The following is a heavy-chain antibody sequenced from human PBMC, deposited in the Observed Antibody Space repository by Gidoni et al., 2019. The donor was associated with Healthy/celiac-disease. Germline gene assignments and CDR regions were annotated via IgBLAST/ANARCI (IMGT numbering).Heavy chain of an antibody. CDR1: GGTFSSYA. V-gene: IGHV1-69*01. D-gene: IGHD2-21*02. J-gene: IGHJ6*02. CDR3: ARDRGLMVVTAYYYYYYGMDV. CDR2: IIPIFGTA. Sequence: QVQLVQSGAEVKKPGSSVKVSCKASGGTFSSYAISWGRQAPGQGLEWMGGIIPIFGTANYAQKFQGRVTITADESTSTAYMELSSLRSEDTAVYYCARDRGLMVVTAYYYYYYGMDVWGQGTTVTVSS.